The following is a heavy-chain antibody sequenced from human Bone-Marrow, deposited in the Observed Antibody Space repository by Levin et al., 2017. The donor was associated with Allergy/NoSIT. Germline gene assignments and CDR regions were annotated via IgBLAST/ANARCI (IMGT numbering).Heavy chain of an antibody. V-gene: IGHV3-30*18. Sequence: PGGSLRLSCAASGFTFSSYGMHWVRQAPGKGLEWVAIISHDGSNIYYGDSVKGRFTISRDTSKNTLYLQTNSLIAEDTAVYYCAKAGAHDISGYHYPWVDYWGQGTLVTVSS. D-gene: IGHD3-22*01. J-gene: IGHJ4*02. CDR1: GFTFSSYG. CDR2: ISHDGSNI. CDR3: AKAGAHDISGYHYPWVDY.